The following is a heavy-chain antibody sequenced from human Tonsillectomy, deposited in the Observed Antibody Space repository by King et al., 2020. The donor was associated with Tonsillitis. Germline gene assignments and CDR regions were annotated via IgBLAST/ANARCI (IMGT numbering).Heavy chain of an antibody. CDR1: EFTFSNYA. Sequence: VQLVESGGGLVQPGGSLRLSCAASEFTFSNYAMTWVRQAPGKGLEWVSTISGSGDSTYYADSVKGRFTISRDNSKNTLYLQVNSLSAEDTAVYYCAKDLDLEMATIDYFDYWGQGTLVTVSS. D-gene: IGHD5-24*01. CDR3: AKDLDLEMATIDYFDY. V-gene: IGHV3-23*04. CDR2: ISGSGDST. J-gene: IGHJ4*02.